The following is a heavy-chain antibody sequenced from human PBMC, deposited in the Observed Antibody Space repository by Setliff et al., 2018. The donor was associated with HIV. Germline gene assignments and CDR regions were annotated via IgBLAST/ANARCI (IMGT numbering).Heavy chain of an antibody. CDR3: AISIVGVTSEMY. D-gene: IGHD2-21*02. V-gene: IGHV4-34*01. CDR2: VNHNGNI. J-gene: IGHJ4*02. CDR1: GVPLSDYY. Sequence: PSETLSLTCTLNGVPLSDYYWNWIRQSPGRGLEWIVEVNHNGNINYNPSLKSRVTVSVDMSKTQYSLKMISVTAADTAMYYCAISIVGVTSEMYWAQGTLVTVSS.